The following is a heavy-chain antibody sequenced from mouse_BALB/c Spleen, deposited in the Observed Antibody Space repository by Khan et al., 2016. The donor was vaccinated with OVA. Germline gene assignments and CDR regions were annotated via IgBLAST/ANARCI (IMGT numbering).Heavy chain of an antibody. J-gene: IGHJ2*03. Sequence: EVELVESGGGLVKPGGSLKLSCAASGFAFSSYSMSWVRQNPEKRLEWVATISSGGSYTYYSASVKGRFTISRDNAQNTLYLHLSSLKSAATAMYYGTGDRNYDGSSVDFEYGGQGTSLTVSA. CDR2: ISSGGSYT. V-gene: IGHV5-6-4*01. D-gene: IGHD1-1*01. CDR1: GFAFSSYS. CDR3: TGDRNYDGSSVDFEY.